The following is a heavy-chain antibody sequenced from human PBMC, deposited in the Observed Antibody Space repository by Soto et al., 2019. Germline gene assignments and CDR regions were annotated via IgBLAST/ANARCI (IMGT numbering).Heavy chain of an antibody. V-gene: IGHV4-59*08. J-gene: IGHJ4*02. CDR3: ARQGSTSLRYFDY. D-gene: IGHD2-2*01. Sequence: QVQLQESGPGLVKPSETLSLTCIVSGGSIRPYYWSWVRQPPGKGLEWICYIHSSGTTNYNPSLTSRVTISVDTSKNQFSLKLNSVAAADTAVYYCARQGSTSLRYFDYWGQGTLVTVSS. CDR2: IHSSGTT. CDR1: GGSIRPYY.